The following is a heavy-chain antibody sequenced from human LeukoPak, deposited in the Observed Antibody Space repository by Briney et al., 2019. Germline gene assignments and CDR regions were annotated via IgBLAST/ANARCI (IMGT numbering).Heavy chain of an antibody. Sequence: GASVKVSCKVSGYTLTELSMHWVRQAPGKGLEWMGGFDPEDGETIYAQKFQGRVTMTEDTSTDTAYMELSSLRSEDTAVYYCATGPIVGATTRGYYYYYMDVWGKGTTVTVSS. D-gene: IGHD1-26*01. CDR2: FDPEDGET. J-gene: IGHJ6*03. CDR3: ATGPIVGATTRGYYYYYMDV. V-gene: IGHV1-24*01. CDR1: GYTLTELS.